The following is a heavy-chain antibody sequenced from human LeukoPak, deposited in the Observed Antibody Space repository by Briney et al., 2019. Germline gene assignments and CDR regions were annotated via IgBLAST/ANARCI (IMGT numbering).Heavy chain of an antibody. J-gene: IGHJ4*02. CDR2: IKQDGSEK. Sequence: GGSLRLSCAASGFTFSSYWMNWVRQAPGEGLEWVANIKQDGSEKYYVDSVKGRFTISRDNAKNSLYLQMNSLRAEDTAVYYCATYNYYDSSGQIDYWGQGTLVTVSS. V-gene: IGHV3-7*01. D-gene: IGHD3-22*01. CDR3: ATYNYYDSSGQIDY. CDR1: GFTFSSYW.